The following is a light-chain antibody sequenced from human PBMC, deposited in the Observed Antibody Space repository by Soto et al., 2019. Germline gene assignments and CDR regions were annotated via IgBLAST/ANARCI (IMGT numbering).Light chain of an antibody. V-gene: IGKV3-15*01. J-gene: IGKJ2*01. CDR3: QQLKTYPRT. CDR2: GAS. CDR1: QSISSK. Sequence: EIVMTQSPATLSVSPGERATLSCRASQSISSKLAWYQQKPGQAPRLLIYGASTRATGIPVRFSGSGSGTEFTLTITSLQPEDFATYYCQQLKTYPRTFGQGTKLEIK.